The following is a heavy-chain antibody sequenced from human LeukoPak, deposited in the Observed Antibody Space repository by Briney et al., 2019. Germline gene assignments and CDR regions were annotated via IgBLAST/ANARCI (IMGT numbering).Heavy chain of an antibody. D-gene: IGHD1-26*01. Sequence: SETLSLTCAVSGGSIRSSNWWSWVRQPPGKGLEWIGEIYHSGSTNYNPSLKSRVTISVDKSKNQFSLKLSSVTAADTAVYYCARYASGSYYRGIDYWGQGTLVTVSS. V-gene: IGHV4-4*02. J-gene: IGHJ4*02. CDR3: ARYASGSYYRGIDY. CDR1: GGSIRSSNW. CDR2: IYHSGST.